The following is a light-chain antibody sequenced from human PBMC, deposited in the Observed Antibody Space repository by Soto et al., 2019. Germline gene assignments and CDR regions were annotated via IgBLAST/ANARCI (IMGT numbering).Light chain of an antibody. Sequence: DIVLTQPPATTSVSPGERVTLSCRASQSVSSNLAWYQQKPGQAPRLLIYGASTRATGTPARFSGSGSGTEFTLTISSLQSEDFAVYYCQQYNNWPLTFGGGTKVEIK. CDR2: GAS. V-gene: IGKV3-15*01. CDR1: QSVSSN. CDR3: QQYNNWPLT. J-gene: IGKJ4*01.